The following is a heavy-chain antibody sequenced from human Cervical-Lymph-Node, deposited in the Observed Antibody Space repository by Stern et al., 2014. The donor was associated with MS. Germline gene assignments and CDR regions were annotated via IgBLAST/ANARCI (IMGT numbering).Heavy chain of an antibody. CDR2: IYYSGSP. CDR3: ARHVRSGSFSFDY. Sequence: QVQLQESGPGLVKPSETLSLTCTVSGDSISSSSYYWGWIRQPPGKGLEWIGSIYYSGSPYYNPSLQSRVTISVDTSQNQFSLKLSSVTAADTAVYYCARHVRSGSFSFDYWGQGTLVTVSS. CDR1: GDSISSSSYY. V-gene: IGHV4-39*01. J-gene: IGHJ4*02. D-gene: IGHD1-26*01.